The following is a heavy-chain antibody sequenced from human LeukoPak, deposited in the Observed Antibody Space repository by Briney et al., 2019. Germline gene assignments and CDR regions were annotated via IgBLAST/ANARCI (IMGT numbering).Heavy chain of an antibody. D-gene: IGHD3-10*01. Sequence: ASVKVSCKASGYTFTSYGISWVRQAPGQGLEWMGWISAYNGNTNYAQKLQGRVTMTTDTSTSTAYMELRSLRSDDTAVYYCARVLLWFGDTTGWFDPWGQGTLATVSS. J-gene: IGHJ5*02. CDR3: ARVLLWFGDTTGWFDP. V-gene: IGHV1-18*01. CDR1: GYTFTSYG. CDR2: ISAYNGNT.